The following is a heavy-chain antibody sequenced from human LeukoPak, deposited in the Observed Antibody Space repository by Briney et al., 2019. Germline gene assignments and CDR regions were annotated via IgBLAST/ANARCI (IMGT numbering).Heavy chain of an antibody. V-gene: IGHV4-4*07. CDR3: ARTYYDILTGYYTCYFDY. D-gene: IGHD3-9*01. CDR1: GGSISSYY. CDR2: IYTSGST. Sequence: PSETLSLTCTVSGGSISSYYWSWIRQPAGKGLEWIGRIYTSGSTNYNPSLKSRVTISVDTSKNQFSLKLSSVTAADTAVYYCARTYYDILTGYYTCYFDYWGQGTLVTVSS. J-gene: IGHJ4*02.